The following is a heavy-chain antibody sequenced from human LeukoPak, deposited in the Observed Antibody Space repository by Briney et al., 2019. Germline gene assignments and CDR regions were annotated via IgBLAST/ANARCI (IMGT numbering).Heavy chain of an antibody. CDR1: GFTFKNYA. V-gene: IGHV3-23*01. J-gene: IGHJ4*02. Sequence: LGGSLRLSCVASGFTFKNYAMSWVRRVPGKGLEWVSAISGSDPGTYYADSVKGRFTISRDNSKNTLYLQINSLRGEDTAVYYCANVDEGVAYWGQGTLVTVSS. D-gene: IGHD3-3*01. CDR2: ISGSDPGT. CDR3: ANVDEGVAY.